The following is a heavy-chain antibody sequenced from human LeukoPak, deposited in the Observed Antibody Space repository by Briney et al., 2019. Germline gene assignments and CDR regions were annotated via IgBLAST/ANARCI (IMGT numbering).Heavy chain of an antibody. CDR1: GGSFSGYY. V-gene: IGHV4-34*01. CDR2: INHSGST. CDR3: ARGRIKYCSGGSCYSGSGWFDP. D-gene: IGHD2-15*01. J-gene: IGHJ5*02. Sequence: SETLSLTCAVYGGSFSGYYWSWIRQPPGKGLEWIGEINHSGSTNYNPSLKSRVTISVDTSKNQFSLKLSSVTAADTAVYYCARGRIKYCSGGSCYSGSGWFDPWGRGTLVTVSS.